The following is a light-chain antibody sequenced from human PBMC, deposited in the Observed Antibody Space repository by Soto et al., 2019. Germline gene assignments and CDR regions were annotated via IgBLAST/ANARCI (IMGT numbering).Light chain of an antibody. V-gene: IGKV1-39*01. J-gene: IGKJ1*01. CDR1: QTVNTC. Sequence: DIQLTQSPSTLSASVGERVTTTCRPSQTVNTCLAWYQHKPGNAPKLLIYAASSFQSGVPSRFSGSGSGTDFTLTISSLQPEDFATYYCQQSYSTPPWTFGQGTKVDI. CDR2: AAS. CDR3: QQSYSTPPWT.